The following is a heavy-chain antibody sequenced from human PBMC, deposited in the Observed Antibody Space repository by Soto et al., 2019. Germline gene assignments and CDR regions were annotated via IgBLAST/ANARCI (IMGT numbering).Heavy chain of an antibody. D-gene: IGHD4-4*01. CDR2: ISSSSTI. J-gene: IGHJ4*02. CDR1: GFTFSSYS. Sequence: GGSLRLSCAASGFTFSSYSMNWVRQAPGKGLEWVSYISSSSTIYYADSVKGRFTISRDNAKNSLYLQMNSLRDEDTAVYYCARSFYYSKAQTSYYFDYWGQGTLVTVSS. V-gene: IGHV3-48*02. CDR3: ARSFYYSKAQTSYYFDY.